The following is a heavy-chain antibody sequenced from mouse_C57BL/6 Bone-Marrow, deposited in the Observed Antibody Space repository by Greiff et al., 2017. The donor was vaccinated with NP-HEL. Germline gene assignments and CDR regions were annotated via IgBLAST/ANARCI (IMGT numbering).Heavy chain of an antibody. V-gene: IGHV1-59*01. J-gene: IGHJ1*03. CDR3: AREFDYYAWYFDV. Sequence: QVQLQQSGAELVRPGTSVKLSCKASGYTFTSYWMHWVKQRPGQGLEWIGVIDPSDSYTNYNQKFKGKGTLTVDTSSSTAYMQLSSLTSEDSAVYYCAREFDYYAWYFDVWGTGTTVTVSS. CDR2: IDPSDSYT. CDR1: GYTFTSYW. D-gene: IGHD1-1*01.